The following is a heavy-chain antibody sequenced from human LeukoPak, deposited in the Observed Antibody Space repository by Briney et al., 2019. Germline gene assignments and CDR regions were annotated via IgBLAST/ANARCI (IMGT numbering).Heavy chain of an antibody. Sequence: ASVKVSCKASGHTFTSYDINWVRQAPGQGLEWMGWMNPNSGNTGYAQKFQGRVTMTRNTSISTAYMELSSLRSEDTAVYYCPRKGGFYYDSRAFDYWGQGTLVTVSS. CDR3: PRKGGFYYDSRAFDY. V-gene: IGHV1-8*01. CDR1: GHTFTSYD. D-gene: IGHD3-22*01. J-gene: IGHJ4*02. CDR2: MNPNSGNT.